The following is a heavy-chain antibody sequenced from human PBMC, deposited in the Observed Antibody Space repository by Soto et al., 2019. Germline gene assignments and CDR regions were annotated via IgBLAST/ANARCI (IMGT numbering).Heavy chain of an antibody. D-gene: IGHD1-7*01. V-gene: IGHV3-23*01. Sequence: GTPRLPCASSGFTFSSYAMSCVRHAPGKGLEWVSAISGSGGSTYYADSVKGRFTISRDNSKNTLYLQMNSLRAEDTAVYYCAKGGNYRTKNWFDPWGQGTQVTVSS. J-gene: IGHJ5*02. CDR3: AKGGNYRTKNWFDP. CDR1: GFTFSSYA. CDR2: ISGSGGST.